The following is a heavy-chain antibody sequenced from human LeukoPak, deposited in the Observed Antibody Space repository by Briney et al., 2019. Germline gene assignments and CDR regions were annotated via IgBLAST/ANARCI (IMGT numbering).Heavy chain of an antibody. CDR1: GFTFSSYA. V-gene: IGHV3-23*01. D-gene: IGHD3-10*01. CDR3: AKYYIKACFDY. J-gene: IGHJ4*02. Sequence: GGSLRLSCAAPGFTFSSYAMGWVRQAPGRGLEWVSSITASGGDTYYADSVKGRFAISRDNSRTTLYLQMNSLRGEDTAVYYCAKYYIKACFDYWGQGALVTVSS. CDR2: ITASGGDT.